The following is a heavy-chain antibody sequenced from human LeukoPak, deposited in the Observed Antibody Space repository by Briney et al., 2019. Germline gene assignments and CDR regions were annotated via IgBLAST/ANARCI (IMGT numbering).Heavy chain of an antibody. CDR1: GFTFSTFA. J-gene: IGHJ3*02. CDR3: AKGVGATLEDDAFDI. Sequence: GGSLRLSCAASGFTFSTFAMHWVRQAPGKGLEWVAVISYHGSNEYYADSVKGRFTISRDNSKNTLYLQMNSLRAEDTAVYYCAKGVGATLEDDAFDIWGQGTMVTVSS. V-gene: IGHV3-30-3*01. CDR2: ISYHGSNE. D-gene: IGHD1-26*01.